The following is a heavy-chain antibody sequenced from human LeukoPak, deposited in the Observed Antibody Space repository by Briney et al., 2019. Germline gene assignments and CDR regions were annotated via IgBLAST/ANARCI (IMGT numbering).Heavy chain of an antibody. CDR2: INPNSGDT. Sequence: ASVKVSCKASGYSFTGYYLHWMRQALGQRFEWMGWINPNSGDTSYAQKFQGRVTMTRDTSISTVYMDLSSLRSDDTAVYYCARGPSTGDFDYWGQGTPVTVPS. V-gene: IGHV1-2*02. CDR1: GYSFTGYY. CDR3: ARGPSTGDFDY. J-gene: IGHJ4*02. D-gene: IGHD1-1*01.